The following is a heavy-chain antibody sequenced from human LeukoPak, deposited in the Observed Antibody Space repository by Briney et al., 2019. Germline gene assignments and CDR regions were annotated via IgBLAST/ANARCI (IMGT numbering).Heavy chain of an antibody. CDR2: IYYSGST. D-gene: IGHD5-18*01. CDR1: GGSISSSSYY. V-gene: IGHV4-39*07. J-gene: IGHJ4*02. CDR3: ASESEYSYGMVDY. Sequence: PSETLSLTCTVSGGSISSSSYYWGWIRQPPGKGLEWIGSIYYSGSTYYNPSLKSRVTISVDTSKNQFSLKLSSVTAADTAVYYCASESEYSYGMVDYWDQGTLVTVSS.